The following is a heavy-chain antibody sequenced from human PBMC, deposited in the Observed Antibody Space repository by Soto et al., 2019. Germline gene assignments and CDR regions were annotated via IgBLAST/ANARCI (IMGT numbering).Heavy chain of an antibody. V-gene: IGHV5-51*01. Sequence: PGESLKISCKGSGYSFTSYWIGWVRQMPGKGLEWMGIIYPGDSDTRYSPSFQGQVTISADKSISTAYLQWSSLKASDTAMYYCARQDYDFWSGYYTRWFDPWGQGTLVTVSS. CDR1: GYSFTSYW. J-gene: IGHJ5*02. CDR3: ARQDYDFWSGYYTRWFDP. D-gene: IGHD3-3*01. CDR2: IYPGDSDT.